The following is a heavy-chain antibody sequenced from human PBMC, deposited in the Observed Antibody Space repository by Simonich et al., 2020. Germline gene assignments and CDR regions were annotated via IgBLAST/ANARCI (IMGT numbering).Heavy chain of an antibody. CDR2: INAGNGNT. J-gene: IGHJ3*02. D-gene: IGHD7-27*01. CDR1: GYTFTSYA. Sequence: QVQLVQSGAEVKKPGASVKVSCKASGYTFTSYAMHWVRQAPGQRLEWMGWINAGNGNTKDSQKFQGRVTITRDTTASTAYMELSSLRSEDTAVYYCARGAGDRAFDIWGQGTMVTVSS. V-gene: IGHV1-3*01. CDR3: ARGAGDRAFDI.